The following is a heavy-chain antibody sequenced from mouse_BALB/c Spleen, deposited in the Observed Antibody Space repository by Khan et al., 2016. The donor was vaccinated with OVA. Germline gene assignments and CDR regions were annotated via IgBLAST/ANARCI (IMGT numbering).Heavy chain of an antibody. CDR3: ARGDYGFAY. D-gene: IGHD2-4*01. CDR1: GYSITSGYY. V-gene: IGHV3-6*02. Sequence: EVQLQESGPGLVKPSQSLSLTCSVTGYSITSGYYWNWIRQFPGNKLEWMGYISYDGSNNYNPSLKNRISITRDTSKNQFFLKLNSVTTEDTATYYCARGDYGFAYWDQGTLVTVSA. J-gene: IGHJ3*01. CDR2: ISYDGSN.